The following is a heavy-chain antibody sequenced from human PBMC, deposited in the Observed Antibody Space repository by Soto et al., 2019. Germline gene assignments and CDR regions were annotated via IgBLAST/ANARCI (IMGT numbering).Heavy chain of an antibody. D-gene: IGHD1-26*01. CDR1: GGSISSSSYY. V-gene: IGHV4-39*01. Sequence: SETLSLTCTVSGGSISSSSYYWGWIRQPPGKGLEWIGSIYYSGSTYYNPSLKSRVTISVDTSKNQFSLKLSSVTAADTAVYYCASRGSYYPAGVDYWGQGTLVTVSS. J-gene: IGHJ4*02. CDR3: ASRGSYYPAGVDY. CDR2: IYYSGST.